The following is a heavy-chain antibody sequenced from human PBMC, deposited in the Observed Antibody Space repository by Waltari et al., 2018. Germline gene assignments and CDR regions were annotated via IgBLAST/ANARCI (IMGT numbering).Heavy chain of an antibody. CDR1: GDFISDTYC. V-gene: IGHV4-4*02. CDR3: ARDRGRGLYLDS. J-gene: IGHJ4*02. Sequence: QLHLDQLRPGLVEPSGTLPLICAVPGDFISDTYCGSGVSQAPGKGLAWIGQVRGSGKTTYNPPFASRVTVSVETATAQFSLKVTSAAAADTAVYYCARDRGRGLYLDSWGQGILVTVSP. D-gene: IGHD2-15*01. CDR2: VRGSGKT.